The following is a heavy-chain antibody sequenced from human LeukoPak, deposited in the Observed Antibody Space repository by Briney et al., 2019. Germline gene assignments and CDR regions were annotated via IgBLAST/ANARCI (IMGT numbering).Heavy chain of an antibody. Sequence: GASVKVSCKASGYTFTSYYMHWVRQAPGQGLEWMGRINPNSGGTNYAQKFQGRVTMTRDTSISTAYMELSRLRSDDTAVYYCARGRWGRSGSYYFYYFDYWGQGTLVTVSS. V-gene: IGHV1-2*06. J-gene: IGHJ4*02. CDR3: ARGRWGRSGSYYFYYFDY. CDR1: GYTFTSYY. D-gene: IGHD3-10*01. CDR2: INPNSGGT.